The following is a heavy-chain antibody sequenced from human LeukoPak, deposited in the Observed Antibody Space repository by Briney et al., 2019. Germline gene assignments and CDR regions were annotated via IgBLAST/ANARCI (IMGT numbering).Heavy chain of an antibody. V-gene: IGHV3-48*04. Sequence: GGSLRLSCAASGFTFSSYSMNWVRQAPGKGLEWVSYISSSSSTIYYADSVKGRFTISRDNAKNSLYLQMNSLRAEDTAVYYCARDIVGATMRWGQGTLVTVSS. D-gene: IGHD1-26*01. CDR2: ISSSSSTI. CDR3: ARDIVGATMR. J-gene: IGHJ4*02. CDR1: GFTFSSYS.